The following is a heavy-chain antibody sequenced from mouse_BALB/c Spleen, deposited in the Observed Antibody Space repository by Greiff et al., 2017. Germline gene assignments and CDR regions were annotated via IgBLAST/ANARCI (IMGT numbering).Heavy chain of an antibody. CDR2: ISSGGST. CDR3: AREGVYYAMDY. V-gene: IGHV5-6-5*01. CDR1: GFTFSSYA. Sequence: EVQLVESGGGLVKPGGSLKLSCAASGFTFSSYAMSWVRQTPEKRLEWVASISSGGSTYYPDSVKGRFTISRDNARNILYLQMSSLRSEDTAMYYCAREGVYYAMDYWGQGTSVTVSS. J-gene: IGHJ4*01.